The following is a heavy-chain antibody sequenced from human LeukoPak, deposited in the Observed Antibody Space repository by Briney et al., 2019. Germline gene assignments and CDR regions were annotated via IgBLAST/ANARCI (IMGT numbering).Heavy chain of an antibody. D-gene: IGHD2-2*02. V-gene: IGHV4-39*07. CDR2: IYHSEST. Sequence: SETLSLTCAVSGDSINSRSYYWAWIRQPPGKGLEWIGSIYHSESTYYNPSLKSRVTISLDTSKNQFSLRLSSLTAADTAVYYCARAVVPAAIRHYYYYYMDVWGKGTTVTVSS. CDR1: GDSINSRSYY. J-gene: IGHJ6*03. CDR3: ARAVVPAAIRHYYYYYMDV.